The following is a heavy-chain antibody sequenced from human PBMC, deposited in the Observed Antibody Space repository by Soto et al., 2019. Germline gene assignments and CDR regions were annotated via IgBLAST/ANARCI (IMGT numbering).Heavy chain of an antibody. CDR1: GLTFSSYC. CDR2: ISYDGSNK. V-gene: IGHV3-30*18. J-gene: IGHJ4*02. CDR3: AKDLNYYDSSGYSDY. D-gene: IGHD3-22*01. Sequence: GGSLRLSCAASGLTFSSYCMHRVRQAPGKGLEWVAVISYDGSNKYYADSVMGRFTISRDNSKNTLYLQMNSLRAEDTAVYYCAKDLNYYDSSGYSDYWVQGTLVPFSS.